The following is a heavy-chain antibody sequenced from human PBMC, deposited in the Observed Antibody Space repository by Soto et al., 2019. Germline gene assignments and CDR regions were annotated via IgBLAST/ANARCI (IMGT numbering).Heavy chain of an antibody. J-gene: IGHJ4*02. CDR2: ISYDGSNK. Sequence: GGSLRLSCAASGFTFSSYGMHWVRQAPGKGLEWVAVISYDGSNKYYADSVKGRFTISRDNSKNTLYLQMNSLRAEDMAVYYCAKAGHLGRYDFWSGYSVGFDYWGQGTLVTVSS. V-gene: IGHV3-30*18. CDR3: AKAGHLGRYDFWSGYSVGFDY. CDR1: GFTFSSYG. D-gene: IGHD3-3*01.